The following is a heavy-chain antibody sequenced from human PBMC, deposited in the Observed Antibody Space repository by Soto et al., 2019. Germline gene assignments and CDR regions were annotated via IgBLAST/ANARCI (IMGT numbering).Heavy chain of an antibody. J-gene: IGHJ4*02. CDR1: GYTFISYF. CDR2: INPSGGDT. CDR3: TRVGNNWNALFDY. V-gene: IGHV1-46*03. D-gene: IGHD1-1*01. Sequence: QVQLVQSGAEVKKPGASVKISCKASGYTFISYFIHWVRQAPGQGLEWMGIINPSGGDTTYEQKFPGRVTMHSGTSTSTVYKELSSLRSEDTAVYFCTRVGNNWNALFDYLGEGTLVTVSS.